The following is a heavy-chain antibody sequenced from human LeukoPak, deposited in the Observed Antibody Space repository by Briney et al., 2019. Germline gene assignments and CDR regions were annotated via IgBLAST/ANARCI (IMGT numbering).Heavy chain of an antibody. Sequence: QPGGSLRLSCAAAGFTFSSYGMHRVRQAPGKGLEWVAVISYDGSNKYYADSVKCRFTISRDNSKNTLYLQMNSLRAEDTAVYYCAKVEVVAATTYYYYGMDVWGQGTTVTVSS. D-gene: IGHD2-15*01. J-gene: IGHJ6*02. CDR1: GFTFSSYG. CDR2: ISYDGSNK. CDR3: AKVEVVAATTYYYYGMDV. V-gene: IGHV3-30*18.